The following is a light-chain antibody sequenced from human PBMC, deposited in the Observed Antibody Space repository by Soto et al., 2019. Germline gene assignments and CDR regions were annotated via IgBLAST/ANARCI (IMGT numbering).Light chain of an antibody. Sequence: EMALTQSPATLSLSPGERATLYCRASQNVGHNFAWYQQKPGQAPRLLIHGATTRATGIPARFSGSGSGTEFTLTISSLQSEDFAVYYCQQYNNWPRTFGQGTKVDIK. V-gene: IGKV3-15*01. J-gene: IGKJ1*01. CDR3: QQYNNWPRT. CDR2: GAT. CDR1: QNVGHN.